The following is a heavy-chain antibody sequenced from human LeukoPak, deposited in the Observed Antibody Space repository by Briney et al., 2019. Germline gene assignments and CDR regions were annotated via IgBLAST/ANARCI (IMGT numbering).Heavy chain of an antibody. CDR1: GFSFSSYE. V-gene: IGHV3-48*03. CDR2: ISSSGSTI. J-gene: IGHJ4*02. CDR3: ARDKWFGELRFFDY. D-gene: IGHD3-10*01. Sequence: GGSLRLSCAASGFSFSSYEMNWVRQAPGKGLEWVSDISSSGSTIYYADSVKGRFTISRDNAKNSLYLQMNSLRAEDTAVYYCARDKWFGELRFFDYWGQGTLVTVSS.